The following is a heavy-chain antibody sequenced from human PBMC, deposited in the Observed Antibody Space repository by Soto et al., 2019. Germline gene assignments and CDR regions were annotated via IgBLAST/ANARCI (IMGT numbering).Heavy chain of an antibody. D-gene: IGHD3-22*01. CDR1: GSSVSRGSYF. CDR2: IYYTGST. CDR3: ARDNAHYDSSGHLLEPFDS. J-gene: IGHJ4*02. Sequence: QVQLQESGPGLVKPSETVSLTCGVSGSSVSRGSYFWSWIRQPPGKGLEFIGYIYYTGSTEYNPSLRSRVTISVDTSKNHFSLKLTSVTASDTAVYYCARDNAHYDSSGHLLEPFDSWGQGTLVTVAS. V-gene: IGHV4-61*03.